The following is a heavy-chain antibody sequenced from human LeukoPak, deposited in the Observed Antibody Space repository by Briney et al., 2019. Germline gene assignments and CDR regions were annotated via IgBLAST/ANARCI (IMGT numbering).Heavy chain of an antibody. CDR3: ARVPSQLARGFYYYYYMDV. V-gene: IGHV4-34*01. J-gene: IGHJ6*03. Sequence: SETLSLTCAVYGGSFSGYYWSWIRQPPGKGLEWSGEINHSGSTNYNPSLKSRVTISVDTSKNQFSLKLSSVTAADTAVYYCARVPSQLARGFYYYYYMDVWGKGTTVTVSS. CDR2: INHSGST. CDR1: GGSFSGYY. D-gene: IGHD6-13*01.